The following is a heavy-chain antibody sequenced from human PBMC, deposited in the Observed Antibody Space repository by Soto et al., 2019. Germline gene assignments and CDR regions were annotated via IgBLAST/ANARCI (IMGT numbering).Heavy chain of an antibody. D-gene: IGHD1-26*01. CDR1: GFTFSSYS. CDR2: ISSSSSYI. J-gene: IGHJ4*02. CDR3: ARDNSGHHPPYFDY. V-gene: IGHV3-21*01. Sequence: GGSLRLSCAASGFTFSSYSMNWVRQAPGKGLEWVSSISSSSSYIYYADSVKGRFTISRDNAKNSLYLQMNSLRAEDTAVYYCARDNSGHHPPYFDYWGQGTLVTVSS.